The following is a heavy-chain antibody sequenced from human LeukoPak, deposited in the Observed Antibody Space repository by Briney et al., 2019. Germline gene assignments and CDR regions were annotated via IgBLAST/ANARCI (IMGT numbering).Heavy chain of an antibody. CDR3: ARDPDLGSGYFDY. V-gene: IGHV1-18*01. J-gene: IGHJ4*02. Sequence: ASVKVSCKTAGYTFRNYGINWVRQAPGQGLEWMGWISSSNGNTNYAQKLQGRVTMITDTSTSTAYMELTSLRFDDTAIYYCARDPDLGSGYFDYWGLGTLVSVSS. CDR1: GYTFRNYG. D-gene: IGHD6-19*01. CDR2: ISSSNGNT.